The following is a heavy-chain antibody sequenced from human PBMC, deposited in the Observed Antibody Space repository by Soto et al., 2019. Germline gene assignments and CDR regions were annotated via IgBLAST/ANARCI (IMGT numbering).Heavy chain of an antibody. CDR3: ARDPRPLRQPYYYYGMDV. V-gene: IGHV1-69*06. CDR2: IIPIFGTA. D-gene: IGHD3-10*01. CDR1: GRTFSSYA. J-gene: IGHJ6*02. Sequence: SVKVSCKASGRTFSSYAISWVRQAPGQGLEWMGGIIPIFGTANYAQKFQGRVTITADKSTSTAYMELSSLRSEDTAVYYCARDPRPLRQPYYYYGMDVWGQGTTVTVSS.